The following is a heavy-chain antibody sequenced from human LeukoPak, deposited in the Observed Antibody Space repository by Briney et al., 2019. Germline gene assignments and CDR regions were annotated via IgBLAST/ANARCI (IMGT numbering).Heavy chain of an antibody. D-gene: IGHD5-18*01. CDR3: ATDLGGGYSDY. CDR2: FDPEDGET. Sequence: ASVKVSCQVSVYTLTELSMHWVRQTPGKGLEWMGGFDPEDGETIYAQKFQGRVTMTEDTSTDTAYMELSSLRSEDTAVYYCATDLGGGYSDYWGQGTLVTVSS. CDR1: VYTLTELS. J-gene: IGHJ4*02. V-gene: IGHV1-24*01.